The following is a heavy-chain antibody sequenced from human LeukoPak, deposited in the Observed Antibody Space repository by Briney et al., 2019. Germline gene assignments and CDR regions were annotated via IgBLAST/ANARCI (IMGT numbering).Heavy chain of an antibody. Sequence: SETLSLTCTVSGGSISSSSYYWGWIRQPPGKGLEWIGSIYYSGSTYYNPSLKSRVTISVDTSKNQFSLKLSSVTAADTAVYYCAGEEHSSSSGAPCGDYWGQGTLVTVSS. J-gene: IGHJ4*02. D-gene: IGHD6-6*01. CDR2: IYYSGST. CDR3: AGEEHSSSSGAPCGDY. CDR1: GGSISSSSYY. V-gene: IGHV4-39*02.